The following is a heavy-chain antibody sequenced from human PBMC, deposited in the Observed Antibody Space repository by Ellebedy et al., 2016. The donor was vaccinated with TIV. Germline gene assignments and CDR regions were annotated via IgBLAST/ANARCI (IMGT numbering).Heavy chain of an antibody. D-gene: IGHD3-10*01. CDR2: IIPIFGTA. V-gene: IGHV1-69*13. J-gene: IGHJ4*02. CDR3: ARLSTMVRGVMHFDY. CDR1: VGTFSSYA. Sequence: SVKVSXKASVGTFSSYAISWVRQAPGQGLEWMGGIIPIFGTANYAQKFQGRVTITADESTSTAYMELSSLRSEDTAVYYCARLSTMVRGVMHFDYWGQGTLVTVSS.